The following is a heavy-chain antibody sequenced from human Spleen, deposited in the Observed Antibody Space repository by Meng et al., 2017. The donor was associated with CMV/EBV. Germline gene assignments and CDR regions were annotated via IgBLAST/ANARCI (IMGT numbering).Heavy chain of an antibody. CDR1: GFTFSSYA. J-gene: IGHJ6*02. D-gene: IGHD2-2*01. CDR3: ARDRLNIVVVPVDFYYYCGMDV. CDR2: ISYDGSNK. Sequence: GGSLGLSCAASGFTFSSYAMHWVRQAPGKGLEWVAVISYDGSNKYYADSVKGRFTISRDNSKNTLYLQMNSLRAEDTAVYYCARDRLNIVVVPVDFYYYCGMDVWGQGTTVTVSS. V-gene: IGHV3-30-3*01.